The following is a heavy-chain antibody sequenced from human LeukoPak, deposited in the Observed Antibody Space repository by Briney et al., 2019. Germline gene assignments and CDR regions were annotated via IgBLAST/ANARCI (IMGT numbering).Heavy chain of an antibody. D-gene: IGHD3-3*01. Sequence: SETLSLTCAVYGGSFSGYYWSWIRQPPGEGLEWIGEINHSGSTNYNPSLKSRVTISVDTSKNQFSLKLSSVTAADTAVYYCARRGLYYDFWSGYYKSDAFDIWGQGTMVTVSS. V-gene: IGHV4-34*01. CDR2: INHSGST. J-gene: IGHJ3*02. CDR1: GGSFSGYY. CDR3: ARRGLYYDFWSGYYKSDAFDI.